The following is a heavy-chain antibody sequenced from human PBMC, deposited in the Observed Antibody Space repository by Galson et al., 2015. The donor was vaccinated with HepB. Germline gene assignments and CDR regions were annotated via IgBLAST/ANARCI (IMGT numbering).Heavy chain of an antibody. CDR2: ISAYNRRT. D-gene: IGHD2-15*01. Sequence: SVKVSCKVSGYTFSTYSVTWVRQAPGQGLEWMGWISAYNRRTNYALKFQGRVSMTTDTSTSTVYMELRRLRSDDTAIYYCARGALVVGVAATLNNWFDPWGQGTLVTVSS. CDR1: GYTFSTYS. CDR3: ARGALVVGVAATLNNWFDP. V-gene: IGHV1-18*01. J-gene: IGHJ5*02.